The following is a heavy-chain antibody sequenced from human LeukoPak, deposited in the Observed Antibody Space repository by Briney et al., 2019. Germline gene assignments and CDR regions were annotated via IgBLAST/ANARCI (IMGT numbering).Heavy chain of an antibody. CDR3: ARPGGFDY. J-gene: IGHJ4*02. CDR2: IYQSETA. V-gene: IGHV4-38-2*02. Sequence: SETLSLTCTVSGYSISSGYFWGWMRQPPGKGLEWIGSIYQSETAHYNPSLKSRVTISVDTSKNQFSLKLSSVTAADTAVYYCARPGGFDYWGQGTLVTVSS. CDR1: GYSISSGYF.